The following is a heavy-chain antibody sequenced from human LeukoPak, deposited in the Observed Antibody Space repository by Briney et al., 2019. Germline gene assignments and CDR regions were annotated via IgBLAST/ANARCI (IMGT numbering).Heavy chain of an antibody. D-gene: IGHD4-17*01. V-gene: IGHV5-51*01. CDR2: IYPGDSDT. J-gene: IGHJ4*02. CDR1: GYIFTSYW. CDR3: ARHESSIESYGDYGEANY. Sequence: GESLKISCQGSGYIFTSYWIGWVRQLPGKGLEWMGIIYPGDSDTRYSPSFQGQVTISADKSISTAYLQWSSLKASDTAMYYCARHESSIESYGDYGEANYWGQGTLVTVSS.